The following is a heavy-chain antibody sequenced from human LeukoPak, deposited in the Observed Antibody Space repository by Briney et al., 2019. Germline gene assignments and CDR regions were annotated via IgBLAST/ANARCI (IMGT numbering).Heavy chain of an antibody. D-gene: IGHD2-2*02. Sequence: GGSLRLSCAASGFTFSDYYMSWIRQAPGKGLEWVSYISSSGSTIYYADSVKGRFTISRDNAKNSLYLQMNSLRAEDTAVYYCAKGISAVVPAAIQPWGQGTLVTVSS. CDR3: AKGISAVVPAAIQP. J-gene: IGHJ5*02. CDR2: ISSSGSTI. V-gene: IGHV3-11*01. CDR1: GFTFSDYY.